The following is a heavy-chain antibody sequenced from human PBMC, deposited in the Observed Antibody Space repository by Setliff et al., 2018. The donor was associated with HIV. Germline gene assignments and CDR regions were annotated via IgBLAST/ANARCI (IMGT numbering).Heavy chain of an antibody. J-gene: IGHJ3*02. CDR2: IKSKTDGGTT. V-gene: IGHV3-15*01. CDR1: GFTFSKAW. Sequence: NPGGSLRLSCAASGFTFSKAWMSWVRQAPGKGLEWVGRIKSKTDGGTTDYAAPVKGRFTISRDDSKNTLYLQMNSLKTEDTAVYYCTTGIPTYDFWSGFAFEIWGQGTMVTVSS. D-gene: IGHD3-3*01. CDR3: TTGIPTYDFWSGFAFEI.